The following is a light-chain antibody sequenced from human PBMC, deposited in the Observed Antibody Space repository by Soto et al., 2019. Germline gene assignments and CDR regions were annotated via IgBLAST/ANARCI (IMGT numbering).Light chain of an antibody. Sequence: DIQMTQSPSSVSSSVGDRVTITFLASQDINKWLAWYQQKPGLAPNLVIYTASRLHGGGPSRFSGSASGTDFTLTISSLQPEDVATYYCQQGKSFPLTFGGGTKVDIK. CDR3: QQGKSFPLT. J-gene: IGKJ4*01. CDR1: QDINKW. CDR2: TAS. V-gene: IGKV1-12*01.